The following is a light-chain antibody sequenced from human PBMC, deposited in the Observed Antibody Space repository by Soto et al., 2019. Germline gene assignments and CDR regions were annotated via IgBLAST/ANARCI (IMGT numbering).Light chain of an antibody. J-gene: IGLJ1*01. Sequence: QSALTQPPSVSGSPGQSVTISCTGTSSDVGAFNYVSWYQHHPGKVPKFLIYEVNKRPSGVPDRFSGSKSGNTASLTVSGLQPEEEAEYFCSSFVDGTSYVFGTGTKVTVL. CDR1: SSDVGAFNY. CDR3: SSFVDGTSYV. V-gene: IGLV2-8*01. CDR2: EVN.